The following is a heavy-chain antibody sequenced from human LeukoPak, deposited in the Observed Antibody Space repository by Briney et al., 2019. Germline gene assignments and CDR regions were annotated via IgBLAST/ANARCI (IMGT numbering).Heavy chain of an antibody. D-gene: IGHD3-10*01. CDR2: INWNGGST. CDR3: ARGGWFGELLFDY. CDR1: GFTFSSSA. J-gene: IGHJ4*02. Sequence: GGSLRLSCAASGFTFSSSAMRWVRQAPGKGLEWVSGINWNGGSTGYADSVKGRFTISRDNAKNSLYLQMNSLRAEDTALYYCARGGWFGELLFDYWGQGTLVTVSS. V-gene: IGHV3-20*04.